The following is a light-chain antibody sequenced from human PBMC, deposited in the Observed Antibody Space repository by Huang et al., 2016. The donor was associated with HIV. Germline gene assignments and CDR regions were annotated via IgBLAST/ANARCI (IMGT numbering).Light chain of an antibody. J-gene: IGKJ4*01. CDR2: GAS. CDR1: QSVSAY. V-gene: IGKV3-11*01. CDR3: QQRSDWPLT. Sequence: EIVLTQSPATLSLSPGERATLSCRASQSVSAYLAWYQQKPGQAPRPRICGASNRATGSPARFSGRGSGTDFTLTISSLEPEDFAVYYCQQRSDWPLTFGGGTKVEIK.